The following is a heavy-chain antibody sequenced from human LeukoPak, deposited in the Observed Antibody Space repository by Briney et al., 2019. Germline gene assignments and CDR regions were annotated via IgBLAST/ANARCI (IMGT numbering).Heavy chain of an antibody. D-gene: IGHD1-26*01. Sequence: ASVKVSCKASGYTFTSYYMHWVRQAPGQGLEWMGIINPSGGSTSYAQKFQGRVTMTRDMSTSTAYMELSSLRSEDTAVYYCAATISPVGAGAFDAFDIWGQGTMVTVSS. CDR1: GYTFTSYY. CDR2: INPSGGST. V-gene: IGHV1-46*01. CDR3: AATISPVGAGAFDAFDI. J-gene: IGHJ3*02.